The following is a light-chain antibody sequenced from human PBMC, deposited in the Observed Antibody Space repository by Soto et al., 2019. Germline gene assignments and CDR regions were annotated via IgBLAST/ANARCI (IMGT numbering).Light chain of an antibody. CDR2: DVS. V-gene: IGLV2-14*03. Sequence: QSVLTQPASVSGSPGQSITISCNGMSSDVGGYNYVSWYQQHPGKAPKLMIYDVSNRPSGVSNRFSGSKSGNTASLTISGLQAEDKADYYCSSYTTSDTLEVFGTGTKVTVL. J-gene: IGLJ1*01. CDR1: SSDVGGYNY. CDR3: SSYTTSDTLEV.